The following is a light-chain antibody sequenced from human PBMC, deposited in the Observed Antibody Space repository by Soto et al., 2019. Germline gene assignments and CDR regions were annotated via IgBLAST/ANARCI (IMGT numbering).Light chain of an antibody. CDR3: QQYNSYSWT. J-gene: IGKJ1*01. CDR1: QSISGS. V-gene: IGKV1-5*01. Sequence: DIPLNQPPSTLSASLGDRVTITCRASQSISGSLAWYQQKPGKAPKLLIYDASSLESGVPSRFSGSGSGTEFTLTISSLQPDDFATYYCQQYNSYSWTFGQGTKVDIK. CDR2: DAS.